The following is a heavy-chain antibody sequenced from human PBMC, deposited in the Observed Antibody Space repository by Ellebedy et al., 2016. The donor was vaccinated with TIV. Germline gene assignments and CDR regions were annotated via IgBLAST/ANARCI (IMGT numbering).Heavy chain of an antibody. CDR3: ARGEPPYYYDSSGYFGY. V-gene: IGHV4-39*07. D-gene: IGHD3-22*01. CDR1: GGSISSSTYY. Sequence: SETLSLTCSVSGGSISSSTYYWGWIRQPPGKGLEWIGSIYYSGNTYYNPSLKSRVTISVDTSKNQFSLKLSSGTAADTAVDYCARGEPPYYYDSSGYFGYWGQGTLVTVSS. CDR2: IYYSGNT. J-gene: IGHJ4*02.